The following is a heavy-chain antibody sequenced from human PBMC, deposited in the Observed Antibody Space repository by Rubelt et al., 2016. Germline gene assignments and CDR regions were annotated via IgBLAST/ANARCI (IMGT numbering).Heavy chain of an antibody. CDR1: GFTFSSYW. J-gene: IGHJ4*02. Sequence: EVQLVESGGGLVQPGGSLRLSCAASGFTFSSYWMSWVRQAPGKWLEWVSYISSTSSVIYYADSVKGRFTISRDNTKNSLYLRMNSLTAEDTAVYYCARDYHDSSGYFFLKDWGQGTLVTVSS. CDR2: ISSTSSVI. D-gene: IGHD3-22*01. V-gene: IGHV3-48*04. CDR3: ARDYHDSSGYFFLKD.